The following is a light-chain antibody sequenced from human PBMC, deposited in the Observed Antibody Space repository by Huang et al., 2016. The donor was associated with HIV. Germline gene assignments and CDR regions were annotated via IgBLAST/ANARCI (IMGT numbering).Light chain of an antibody. CDR1: QSLLSTSNNKNN. Sequence: DIVMTQSPDSLAVSLGERATINCKSSQSLLSTSNNKNNLAWYQQKPGQAPKLLIYWEATRASGVPDRFSGSGSGPDFSLTISSLQAEDVAVYYCQQYFTTPRTFGPGTKVDIK. V-gene: IGKV4-1*01. CDR2: WEA. CDR3: QQYFTTPRT. J-gene: IGKJ3*01.